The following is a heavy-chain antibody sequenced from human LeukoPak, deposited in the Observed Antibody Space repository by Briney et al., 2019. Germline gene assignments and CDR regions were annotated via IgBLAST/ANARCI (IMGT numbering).Heavy chain of an antibody. J-gene: IGHJ6*02. D-gene: IGHD3-9*01. CDR1: GGSFSGYY. Sequence: SETLSLTCAAYGGSFSGYYWSWIRQPPGKGLEWIGEINHSGSTNYNPSLKSRVTISVDTSKNQFSLKLSSVTAADTAVYYCARGRVRVGLTGYSNSQYYYGMDVWGQGTTVTVSS. V-gene: IGHV4-34*01. CDR3: ARGRVRVGLTGYSNSQYYYGMDV. CDR2: INHSGST.